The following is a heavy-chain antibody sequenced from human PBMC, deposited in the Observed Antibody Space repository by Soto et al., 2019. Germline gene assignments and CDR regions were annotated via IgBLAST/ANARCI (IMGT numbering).Heavy chain of an antibody. CDR2: IYHSGST. V-gene: IGHV4-30-2*01. J-gene: IGHJ5*02. CDR3: ARVGYYYGSGSYQFSVDNWFDP. Sequence: PSETLSLTCAVSGGSISSGGYSWSWIRQPPGKGLEWIGYIYHSGSTYYNPSLKSRVTISVDRSKNQFSLKLSSVTAADTAVYYCARVGYYYGSGSYQFSVDNWFDPWAQGTLVTVSS. D-gene: IGHD3-10*01. CDR1: GGSISSGGYS.